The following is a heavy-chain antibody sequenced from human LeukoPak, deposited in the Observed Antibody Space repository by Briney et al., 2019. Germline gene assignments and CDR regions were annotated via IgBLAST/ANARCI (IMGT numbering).Heavy chain of an antibody. CDR1: GGTFSSYA. Sequence: SVKVSCKAPGGTFSSYAISWVRQAPGQGLEWMGRIIPILGIANYAQKFQGRVTITADKSTSTAYMELSSLRSEDTAVYYCARGMVAVVTTDYWGQGTLVTVSS. D-gene: IGHD4-23*01. CDR2: IIPILGIA. V-gene: IGHV1-69*04. CDR3: ARGMVAVVTTDY. J-gene: IGHJ4*02.